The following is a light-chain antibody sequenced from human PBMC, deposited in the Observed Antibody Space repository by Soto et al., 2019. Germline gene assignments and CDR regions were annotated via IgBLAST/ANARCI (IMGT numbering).Light chain of an antibody. V-gene: IGLV2-23*01. J-gene: IGLJ1*01. Sequence: QSALTQPASVSGSPGQSITISCTETSSDVGSYNLVCWYQQHPGKAPKLMIYEGTKRPSGVSNRFSGSKSGNTASLTISGLQAEDEADYYCCSYARITTYVFGTGTKVTVL. CDR3: CSYARITTYV. CDR2: EGT. CDR1: SSDVGSYNL.